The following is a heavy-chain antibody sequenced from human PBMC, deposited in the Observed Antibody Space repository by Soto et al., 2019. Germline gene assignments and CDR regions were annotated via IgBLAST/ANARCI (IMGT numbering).Heavy chain of an antibody. Sequence: QVHLRESGPGLVRPSGTLSLTCAVSGGSISSSFWWTWVCQSPGKGLEGIGEIYHIGITHYNPSLKSRVTISVDKSTNQFSLKLNSVTAADTAVYYCASEPRTYDNSENWGRGILVIVSP. V-gene: IGHV4-4*02. CDR1: GGSISSSFW. J-gene: IGHJ4*02. CDR2: IYHIGIT. CDR3: ASEPRTYDNSEN. D-gene: IGHD3-9*01.